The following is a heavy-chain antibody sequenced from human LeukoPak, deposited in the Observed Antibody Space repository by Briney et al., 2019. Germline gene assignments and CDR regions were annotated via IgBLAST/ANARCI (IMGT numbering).Heavy chain of an antibody. J-gene: IGHJ5*02. CDR3: ARGQPIVLMVYANRNWFDP. D-gene: IGHD2-8*01. Sequence: SETLSLTCTVSGGSITSSIYYWGWIRQPPGKGLEWIGSIYYSGSTYYNPSLKSRVTISVDTSKNQFSLKLSSVTAADTAVYYCARGQPIVLMVYANRNWFDPWGQGTLVTVSS. V-gene: IGHV4-39*07. CDR2: IYYSGST. CDR1: GGSITSSIYY.